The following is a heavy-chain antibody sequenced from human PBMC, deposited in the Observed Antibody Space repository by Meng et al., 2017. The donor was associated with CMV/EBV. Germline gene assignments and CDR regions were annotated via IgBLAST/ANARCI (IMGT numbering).Heavy chain of an antibody. J-gene: IGHJ6*02. CDR3: ARQIFGVVRGMDV. Sequence: GESLKISCAASGFTVSSNYMSWVRQAPGKGLEWVSVIYSGGSTYYADSVKGRFTISRDNSKNTLYLQMNSLRAEDTAVYYCARQIFGVVRGMDVWGQGTTVTVSS. D-gene: IGHD3-3*01. CDR1: GFTVSSNY. V-gene: IGHV3-66*04. CDR2: IYSGGST.